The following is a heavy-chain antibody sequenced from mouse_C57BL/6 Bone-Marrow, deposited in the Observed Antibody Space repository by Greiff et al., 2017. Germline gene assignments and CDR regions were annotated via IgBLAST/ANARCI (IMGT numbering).Heavy chain of an antibody. CDR2: IHPNSGST. CDR3: TTPRRGYFNV. D-gene: IGHD1-1*01. V-gene: IGHV1-64*01. CDR1: GYTFTSYW. J-gene: IGHJ1*03. Sequence: VQLQQPGAELVKPGASVKLSCKASGYTFTSYWMHWVKQRPGQGLEWIGMIHPNSGSTNYNEKFKSKATITADTSSNTAYLQLSSLTSEDTAVYYCTTPRRGYFNVWGTGTTVTVSS.